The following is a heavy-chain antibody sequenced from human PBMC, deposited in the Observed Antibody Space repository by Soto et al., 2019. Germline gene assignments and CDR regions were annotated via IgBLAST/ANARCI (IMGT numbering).Heavy chain of an antibody. CDR2: IIPIFGTA. CDR1: GGTFSSYA. V-gene: IGHV1-69*13. CDR3: ASGYCSSTSCYASMDV. Sequence: SVKVSCKASGGTFSSYAISWVRQAPGQGLEWMGGIIPIFGTANYAQKFQGRVTITADESTSTAYMELSSLRSEDTAVYYCASGYCSSTSCYASMDVWGQGTTVTVSS. J-gene: IGHJ6*02. D-gene: IGHD2-2*01.